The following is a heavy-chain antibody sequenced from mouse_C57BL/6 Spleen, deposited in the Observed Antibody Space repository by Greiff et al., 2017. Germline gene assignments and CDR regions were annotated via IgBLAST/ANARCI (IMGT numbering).Heavy chain of an antibody. V-gene: IGHV1-19*01. J-gene: IGHJ2*01. CDR2: IKPYNGGT. D-gene: IGHD2-3*01. CDR1: GYTFTDYY. Sequence: VQLQQSGPVLVKPGASVKMSCKASGYTFTDYYVNWVKQSHGKSLEWIGVIKPYNGGTSYNQKFKGKATLTVDKSSSTAYMELNSLTSEDSAVYYCARSIYDGYQYYFDYWGQGTTLTVSS. CDR3: ARSIYDGYQYYFDY.